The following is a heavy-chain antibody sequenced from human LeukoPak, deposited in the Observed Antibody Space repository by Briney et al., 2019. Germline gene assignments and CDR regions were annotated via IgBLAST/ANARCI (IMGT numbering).Heavy chain of an antibody. CDR1: GGSISSYY. D-gene: IGHD6-13*01. Sequence: PSETLSLTFTVSGGSISSYYWSWIRQPPGKGLEWIGYIYYSGSTNYNPSLKSRVTISVDTSKNQFSLKLSSVTAADTAVYYCARASSSWNYYYYMDVWGKGTTVTVSS. CDR2: IYYSGST. J-gene: IGHJ6*03. V-gene: IGHV4-59*01. CDR3: ARASSSWNYYYYMDV.